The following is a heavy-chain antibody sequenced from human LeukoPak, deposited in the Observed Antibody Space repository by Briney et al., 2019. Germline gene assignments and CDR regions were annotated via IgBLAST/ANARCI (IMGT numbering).Heavy chain of an antibody. J-gene: IGHJ4*02. D-gene: IGHD3/OR15-3a*01. CDR1: GYNFTSYW. Sequence: GESLRISCKGSGYNFTSYWITWVRQMPGKGLEWMGRIDPSDSYTNYSPSFQGHVSISADKSISTAYPQWSSLKASDTATYYCARGHVRTFDFWGQGTLVTVSS. CDR2: IDPSDSYT. CDR3: ARGHVRTFDF. V-gene: IGHV5-10-1*01.